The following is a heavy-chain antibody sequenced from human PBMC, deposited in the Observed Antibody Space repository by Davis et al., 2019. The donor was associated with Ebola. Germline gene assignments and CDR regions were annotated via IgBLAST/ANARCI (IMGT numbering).Heavy chain of an antibody. J-gene: IGHJ6*02. CDR1: GFTFSSYE. CDR2: ISSSGSTI. CDR3: AREKYSSSWYASGYYYYYGMDV. Sequence: PGGSLRLSCAASGFTFSSYEMNWVRQAPGKGLEWVSYISSSGSTIYYADSVKGRFTISRDNAKNSLYLQMNSLRAEDTAVYYCAREKYSSSWYASGYYYYYGMDVWGQGTTVTVSS. D-gene: IGHD6-13*01. V-gene: IGHV3-48*03.